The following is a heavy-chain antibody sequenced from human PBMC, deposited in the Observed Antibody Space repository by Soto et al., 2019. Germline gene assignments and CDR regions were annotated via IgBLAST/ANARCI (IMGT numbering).Heavy chain of an antibody. Sequence: VRPSWAAAGFTFGSYGMHWVRQAPGKGLEGVAVIWYDGSNKYSADSVKGRFTISRDNSKNTLYLQMNSLRAEDTAVYYCARDSYYDLWGQGTRVTVSS. J-gene: IGHJ4*02. CDR3: ARDSYYDL. CDR1: GFTFGSYG. CDR2: IWYDGSNK. V-gene: IGHV3-33*01.